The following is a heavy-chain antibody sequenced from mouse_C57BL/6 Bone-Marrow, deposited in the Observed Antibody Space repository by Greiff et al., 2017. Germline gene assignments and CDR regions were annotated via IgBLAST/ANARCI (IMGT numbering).Heavy chain of an antibody. CDR2: INPSDGYT. CDR1: GYTFTSYS. J-gene: IGHJ4*01. CDR3: ARSHAMDY. V-gene: IGHV1-69*01. Sequence: QVQLQEPGPELVMPGASVKLSCKASGYTFTSYSMHWVKQRPGKSLEWIGDINPSDGYTNYNQKFKGKSTLTVDKSSSTAYMQLRRLTSEDSAVYYCARSHAMDYWGQGTSVTVSS.